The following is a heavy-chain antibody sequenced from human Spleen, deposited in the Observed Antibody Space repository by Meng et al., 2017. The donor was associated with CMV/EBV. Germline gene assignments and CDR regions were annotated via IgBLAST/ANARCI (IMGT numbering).Heavy chain of an antibody. CDR1: GFTFSGYA. CDR2: ISSSSTYI. V-gene: IGHV3-21*01. CDR3: ARDRLGIVTRSFGY. J-gene: IGHJ4*02. Sequence: GESLKISCAASGFTFSGYAMSWVRQAPGKGLEWVSSISSSSTYIYYADSVKGRFTISRDNSKNTLYLQMNSLRAEDTAVYYCARDRLGIVTRSFGYWGQGTLVTVSS. D-gene: IGHD6-6*01.